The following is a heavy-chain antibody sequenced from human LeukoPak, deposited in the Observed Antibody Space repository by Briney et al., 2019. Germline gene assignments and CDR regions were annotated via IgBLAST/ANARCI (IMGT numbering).Heavy chain of an antibody. J-gene: IGHJ4*02. Sequence: TGGSLRLSCAASGFTLSSYAMSWVRQAPGKGLEWVSAISGSGGSTYYADSVKGRFTISRDNSKNTLYLQMNSLRAEDTAVYYCAKTVTTVSYYFDYWGQGTLVTVSS. CDR2: ISGSGGST. V-gene: IGHV3-23*01. D-gene: IGHD4-17*01. CDR1: GFTLSSYA. CDR3: AKTVTTVSYYFDY.